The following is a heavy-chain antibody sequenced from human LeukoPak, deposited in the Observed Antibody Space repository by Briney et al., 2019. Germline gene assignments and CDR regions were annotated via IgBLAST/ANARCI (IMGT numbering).Heavy chain of an antibody. V-gene: IGHV3-66*02. Sequence: GGSLRLSCAVSGFTVTSNFMSWVRQAPGKGLEWVSVIYDRGDTYYADSVRGRFTVSRDASKNTLYLQLNNLGAEDTAVYYCAGRRANTCNFCFVYWGQGTLVTVSS. J-gene: IGHJ4*02. CDR2: IYDRGDT. CDR1: GFTVTSNF. D-gene: IGHD1-1*01. CDR3: AGRRANTCNFCFVY.